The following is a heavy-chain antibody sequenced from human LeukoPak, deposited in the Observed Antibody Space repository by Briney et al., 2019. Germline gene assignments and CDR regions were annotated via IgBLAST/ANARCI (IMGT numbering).Heavy chain of an antibody. CDR2: ISGGSVST. J-gene: IGHJ4*02. CDR1: GFAFSTYG. D-gene: IGHD1-26*01. CDR3: AKGPVGANPFDY. V-gene: IGHV3-23*01. Sequence: GGSLRLSCAASGFAFSTYGMNWVRQAPGKGLEWVSSISGGSVSTYYADSVRGRFTISRDNSQNTLYLQMNSLRAEDTAVYYCAKGPVGANPFDYWGQGTLVTVSS.